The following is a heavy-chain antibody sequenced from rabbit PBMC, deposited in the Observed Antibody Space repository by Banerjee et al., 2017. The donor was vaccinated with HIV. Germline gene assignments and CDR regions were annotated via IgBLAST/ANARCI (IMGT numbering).Heavy chain of an antibody. CDR2: IYTGDGNT. Sequence: QEQLEESGGDLVKPEGSLTLTCTASGFSFSSGYDMCWVRQAPGKGLEWIGCIYTGDGNTYYASWAKGRFTISKTSSTTVTLQMTSLTAADTATYFCARDAGYAGSNLWGQGTLVTVS. CDR1: GFSFSSGYD. D-gene: IGHD4-2*01. J-gene: IGHJ4*01. V-gene: IGHV1S45*01. CDR3: ARDAGYAGSNL.